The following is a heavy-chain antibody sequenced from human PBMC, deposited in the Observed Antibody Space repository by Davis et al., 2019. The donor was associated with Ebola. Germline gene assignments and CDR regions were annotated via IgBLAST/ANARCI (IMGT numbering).Heavy chain of an antibody. CDR2: INQSGST. D-gene: IGHD3-22*01. Sequence: SETLSLTCAVYGGSFSGYYWSWIRQPPGKGLEWIGEINQSGSTNYNPSLKSRVTISIDTSKNQISLKLSSVTAADTAVYYCARGLTYYYDSSGYYWGQGTLVTVSS. V-gene: IGHV4-34*01. CDR3: ARGLTYYYDSSGYY. CDR1: GGSFSGYY. J-gene: IGHJ4*02.